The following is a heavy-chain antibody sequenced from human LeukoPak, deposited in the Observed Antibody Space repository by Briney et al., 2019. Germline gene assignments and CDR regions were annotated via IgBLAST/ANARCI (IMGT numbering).Heavy chain of an antibody. V-gene: IGHV3-23*01. D-gene: IGHD3-22*01. CDR3: AEASLYYDSSGYYSDLDY. J-gene: IGHJ4*02. CDR1: GFTFSSYA. Sequence: GGSLRLSCAASGFTFSSYAISWVRQAPGKGLEWVSATSGSGGSTYYADSVKGRFTISRDNSRNTLYLQMNSLRAEDTAVYYCAEASLYYDSSGYYSDLDYWGQGTLVTVSS. CDR2: TSGSGGST.